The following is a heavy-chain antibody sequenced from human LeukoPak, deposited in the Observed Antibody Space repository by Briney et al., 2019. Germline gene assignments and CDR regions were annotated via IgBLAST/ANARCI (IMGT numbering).Heavy chain of an antibody. V-gene: IGHV1-2*02. D-gene: IGHD5-24*01. J-gene: IGHJ5*02. CDR1: GYTFTGYY. CDR3: ARIATGYNWFDH. Sequence: GASVKVSCKASGYTFTGYYMDWVRQAPGQGLEGMGWINPNSGGTNYAQKFQGRVTMTRDTSISTAYMELSRSRSDDMAVYYCARIATGYNWFDHWGQGTLVTVSS. CDR2: INPNSGGT.